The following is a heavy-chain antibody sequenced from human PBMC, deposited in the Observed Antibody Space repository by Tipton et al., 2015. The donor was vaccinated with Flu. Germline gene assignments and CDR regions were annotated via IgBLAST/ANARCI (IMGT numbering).Heavy chain of an antibody. J-gene: IGHJ6*02. V-gene: IGHV4-39*01. Sequence: TLSLTCTVSGGSSRSRSYYWGWIRQPPGKGLEWIANIFHSGTTYYNPSLRSRVTISLATSKNQFSLKLSSVTAADTAVYYCARQVATVNYHYYGLDVWGQGTTVTVSS. D-gene: IGHD5-12*01. CDR3: ARQVATVNYHYYGLDV. CDR1: GGSSRSRSYY. CDR2: IFHSGTT.